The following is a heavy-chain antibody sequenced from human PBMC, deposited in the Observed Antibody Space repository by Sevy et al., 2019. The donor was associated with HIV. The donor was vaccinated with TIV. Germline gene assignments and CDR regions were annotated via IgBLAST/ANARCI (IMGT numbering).Heavy chain of an antibody. J-gene: IGHJ3*02. CDR3: AREIVLMVYAAAFDI. D-gene: IGHD2-8*01. Sequence: GGSLRLSCAASEFTFSSYATHWVRQAPGKGLEWVAVISYDGSNKYYADSVKGRFTISRDNSKNTLYLQMNSLRAEDTAVYYCAREIVLMVYAAAFDIWGQGTMVTVSS. V-gene: IGHV3-30-3*01. CDR1: EFTFSSYA. CDR2: ISYDGSNK.